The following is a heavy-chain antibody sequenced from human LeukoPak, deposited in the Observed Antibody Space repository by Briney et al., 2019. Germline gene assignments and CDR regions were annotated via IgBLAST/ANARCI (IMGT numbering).Heavy chain of an antibody. CDR3: ARAVSVVPAAPYYYYMDV. J-gene: IGHJ6*03. CDR1: GYTFTSYG. V-gene: IGHV1-18*01. Sequence: PWASVKVSCKASGYTFTSYGISWVRQAPGQGLEWMGWISAYNGNTNYAQKLQGRVTMTTDTSTSTAYMELRSLRSDDTAVYYCARAVSVVPAAPYYYYMDVWGKGTTVTVSS. CDR2: ISAYNGNT. D-gene: IGHD2-2*01.